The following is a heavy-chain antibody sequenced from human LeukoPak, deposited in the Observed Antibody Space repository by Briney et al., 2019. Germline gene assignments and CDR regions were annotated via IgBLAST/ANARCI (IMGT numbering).Heavy chain of an antibody. CDR2: TRYDGSTK. V-gene: IGHV3-30*02. J-gene: IGHJ6*03. CDR1: GFTFSSYG. Sequence: GGSLRLSCAASGFTFSSYGMHWVRQAPGKGLEWVAFTRYDGSTKYYADSVNGRFTISRDNSKNTLYLQMSSFRGEDTGMYYCTKDRDSAASDIDVWGRGTTVTVSS. D-gene: IGHD6-13*01. CDR3: TKDRDSAASDIDV.